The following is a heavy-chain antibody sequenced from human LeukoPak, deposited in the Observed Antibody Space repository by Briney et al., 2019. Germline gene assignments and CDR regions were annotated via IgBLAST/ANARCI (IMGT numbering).Heavy chain of an antibody. CDR3: ARGGSPPEALGDTFDI. J-gene: IGHJ3*02. CDR2: INGDGSGT. Sequence: GGSLRLSCAASGFTLSTYWMHWVRQAPGKGLVRVSRINGDGSGTINADSVKGRFTISRDNAKNTLYLQMNSLRAEDTAVYYCARGGSPPEALGDTFDIWGQGTVVTVSS. CDR1: GFTLSTYW. D-gene: IGHD1-26*01. V-gene: IGHV3-74*01.